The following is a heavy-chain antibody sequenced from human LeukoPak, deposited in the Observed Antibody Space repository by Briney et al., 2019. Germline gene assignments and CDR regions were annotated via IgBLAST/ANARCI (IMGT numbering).Heavy chain of an antibody. CDR3: TTDRELERDAFDI. Sequence: GGSLRLSCAASGFTFSNAWMSWVRQAPGKGLEWVGRIKSKTDGGTTDYAAPVKGRFTISRDDSKNTLYLRMNSLKTEDTAVYYCTTDRELERDAFDIWGQGTMVTVSS. CDR2: IKSKTDGGTT. D-gene: IGHD1-1*01. V-gene: IGHV3-15*01. J-gene: IGHJ3*02. CDR1: GFTFSNAW.